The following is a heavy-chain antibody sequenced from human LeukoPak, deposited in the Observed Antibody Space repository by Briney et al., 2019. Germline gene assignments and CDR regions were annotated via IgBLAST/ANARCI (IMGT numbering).Heavy chain of an antibody. D-gene: IGHD6-13*01. J-gene: IGHJ4*02. CDR1: GYTFTGYY. CDR2: INPNSGGT. V-gene: IGHV1-2*02. CDR3: ARGVYAILGGIAAAGTIDY. Sequence: ASVKVSCKASGYTFTGYYMHWVRQAPGQGLEWMGWINPNSGGTNYAQKFQGRVTMTRDTSISTVYMELSRLRSDDTAVYYCARGVYAILGGIAAAGTIDYWGQGTLVTVSS.